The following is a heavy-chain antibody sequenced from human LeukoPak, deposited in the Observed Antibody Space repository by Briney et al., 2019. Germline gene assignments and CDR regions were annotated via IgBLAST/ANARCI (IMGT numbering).Heavy chain of an antibody. Sequence: GASVKVSCKASGGTFSSYAISWVRQAPGQGLEWMGGIIPIFGTANYAQKFQGRVTITADESTSTAYMELSSLRSEDTAVYYCARLGDGYNSFDYWGQGTLVTVSS. J-gene: IGHJ4*02. D-gene: IGHD5-24*01. CDR2: IIPIFGTA. CDR3: ARLGDGYNSFDY. V-gene: IGHV1-69*13. CDR1: GGTFSSYA.